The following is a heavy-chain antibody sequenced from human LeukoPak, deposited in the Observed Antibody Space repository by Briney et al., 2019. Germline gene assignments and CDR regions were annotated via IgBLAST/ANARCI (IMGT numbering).Heavy chain of an antibody. Sequence: GALVKVSCKASGYTFTTYGISWVRQAPGQGLEWMGGIIPIFGTANYAQKFQGRVTITTDESTSTAYMELSSLRSEDTAVYYCATLTGDRFYYYYYMDVWGKGTTVTVSS. CDR1: GYTFTTYG. J-gene: IGHJ6*03. D-gene: IGHD7-27*01. V-gene: IGHV1-69*05. CDR2: IIPIFGTA. CDR3: ATLTGDRFYYYYYMDV.